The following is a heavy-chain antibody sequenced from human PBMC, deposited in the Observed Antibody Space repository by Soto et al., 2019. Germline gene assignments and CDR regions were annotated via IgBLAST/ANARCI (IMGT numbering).Heavy chain of an antibody. D-gene: IGHD1-26*01. CDR1: GGSIISGGYS. CDR3: ARTPTP. Sequence: SEMLSLTCAVSGGSIISGGYSWSWIRQPPGKGLEWIGYIYHSGSTYYNPSLKSRVTISVDRSKNQFSLKLSSVTAADTAVYYCARTPTPWGQGTLVTVSS. V-gene: IGHV4-30-2*01. J-gene: IGHJ5*02. CDR2: IYHSGST.